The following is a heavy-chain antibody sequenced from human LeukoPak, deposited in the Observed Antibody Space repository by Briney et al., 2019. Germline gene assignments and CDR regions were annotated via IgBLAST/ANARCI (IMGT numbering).Heavy chain of an antibody. Sequence: PGGSLRLSCAASGFTVSSNYMSWVRQAPGKGLEWVSVIYSGGSTHYADSVKGRFTISRDNSKNTLYLQMNSLRAEDTAVYYCASEGGVVIMDMDVWGQGTTVTVSS. V-gene: IGHV3-66*02. J-gene: IGHJ6*02. CDR2: IYSGGST. D-gene: IGHD3-3*01. CDR3: ASEGGVVIMDMDV. CDR1: GFTVSSNY.